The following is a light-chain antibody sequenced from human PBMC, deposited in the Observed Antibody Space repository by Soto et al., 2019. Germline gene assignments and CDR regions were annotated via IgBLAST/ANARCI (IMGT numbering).Light chain of an antibody. CDR1: ISNIGNNH. V-gene: IGLV1-51*01. J-gene: IGLJ3*02. CDR2: DDN. CDR3: GTWDSSLSAGWV. Sequence: QSLLAQPASVCEAPGQKYTISCSGSISNIGNNHVSWYQQLPGTAPKVLIYDDNKRPSGIPDRFSGSKSGKSDTLRITGIQTGDEADYYCGTWDSSLSAGWVFGRGTKVTVL.